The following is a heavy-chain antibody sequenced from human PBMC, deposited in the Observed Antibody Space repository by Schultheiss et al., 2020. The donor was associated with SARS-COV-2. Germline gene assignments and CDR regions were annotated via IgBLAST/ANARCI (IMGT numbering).Heavy chain of an antibody. D-gene: IGHD6-13*01. CDR3: ARGYTSYSSSCCWFDP. J-gene: IGHJ5*02. CDR1: GFTVSSNY. Sequence: GGSLRLSCAASGFTVSSNYMSWVRQAPGKGLEWVSAISGSGGSTYYADSVKGRFTISRDNAKNSLYLQMNSLRAEDTAVYYCARGYTSYSSSCCWFDPWGQGTLVTVSS. V-gene: IGHV3-23*01. CDR2: ISGSGGST.